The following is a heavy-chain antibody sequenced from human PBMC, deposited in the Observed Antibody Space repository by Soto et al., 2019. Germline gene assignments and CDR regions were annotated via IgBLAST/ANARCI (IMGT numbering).Heavy chain of an antibody. CDR1: GGTFSSYA. CDR2: IIPIFGTA. Sequence: QVQLVQSGAEVKKPGSSVKVSCKASGGTFSSYAISWVRQAPGQGLEWMGGIIPIFGTANYAQKFQGRVTITADESTSTAYMELSSLRSEDTAVYYCARAVVEDILTVYHDAFDIWCQGTMVTVSS. CDR3: ARAVVEDILTVYHDAFDI. D-gene: IGHD3-9*01. J-gene: IGHJ3*02. V-gene: IGHV1-69*01.